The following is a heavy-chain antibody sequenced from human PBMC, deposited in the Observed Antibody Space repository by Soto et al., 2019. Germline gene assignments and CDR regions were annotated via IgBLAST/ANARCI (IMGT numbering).Heavy chain of an antibody. V-gene: IGHV5-10-1*01. CDR3: ARLSRASFALDV. Sequence: GESLKISCKGSGYTFTNYWIGWVRQMPGKGLEWMGRIDPTDSYTKYSPSFEGHVTISADKSISTAYLQWSSLKASDSAVYYCARLSRASFALDVWGQGTTVTVSS. CDR1: GYTFTNYW. D-gene: IGHD3-16*01. CDR2: IDPTDSYT. J-gene: IGHJ6*02.